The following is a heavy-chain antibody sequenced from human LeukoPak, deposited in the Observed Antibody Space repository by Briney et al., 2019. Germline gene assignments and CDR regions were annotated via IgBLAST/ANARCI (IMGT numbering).Heavy chain of an antibody. D-gene: IGHD6-6*01. J-gene: IGHJ4*02. CDR3: ARDKGTSYLSSFDY. V-gene: IGHV4-59*01. CDR2: IYYSGST. CDR1: GGSIGSYY. Sequence: SETLSLTCTVSGGSIGSYYWSWIRQPPGKGLEWIGYIYYSGSTNYNPSLKSRVTISVDTSKNQFSLKLSSVTAADTAVYYCARDKGTSYLSSFDYWGQGTLVTVSS.